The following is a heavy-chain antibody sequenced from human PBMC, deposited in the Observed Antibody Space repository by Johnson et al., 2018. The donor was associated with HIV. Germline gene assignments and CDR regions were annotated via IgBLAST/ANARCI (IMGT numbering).Heavy chain of an antibody. J-gene: IGHJ3*02. D-gene: IGHD3-10*01. V-gene: IGHV3-30*04. CDR1: GFTFSSYA. Sequence: QVQLVESGGGVVQPGRSLRLSCAASGFTFSSYAMHWVRQAPGKGLEWVAVISYDGSNTYYADSVKGRFTITRDNSKNTPYLQMNSLRAEDTAVYYCARDLNRYYYGSVKAFDIWGQGTMVTVSS. CDR2: ISYDGSNT. CDR3: ARDLNRYYYGSVKAFDI.